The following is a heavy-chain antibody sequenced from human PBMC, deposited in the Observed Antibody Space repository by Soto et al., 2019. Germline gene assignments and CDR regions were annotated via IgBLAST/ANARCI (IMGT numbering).Heavy chain of an antibody. CDR2: ITWNGKIT. Sequence: EVHLVDSGGGLAQPGRSLRLSCAASGFTFDDFAMHWVRRVPGRGLEWVSGITWNGKITGYADSVKGRFTISRDNAKNSLYLQMNSLRREDTAFYYCAKGGPDAFCGGGRCYFESWGKGTQVTVSS. V-gene: IGHV3-9*01. CDR1: GFTFDDFA. J-gene: IGHJ4*02. CDR3: AKGGPDAFCGGGRCYFES. D-gene: IGHD2-21*01.